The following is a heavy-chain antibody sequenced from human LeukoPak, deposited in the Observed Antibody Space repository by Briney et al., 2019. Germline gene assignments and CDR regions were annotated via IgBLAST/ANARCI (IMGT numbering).Heavy chain of an antibody. J-gene: IGHJ6*03. D-gene: IGHD2/OR15-2a*01. Sequence: ASVKVSCKASGYTFTGYYMHWVRQAPGQGLEWMGWINPNSGGTNYAQTFQGRVTMTRNTSISTAYMELSRLRSDDTAVYYCAREARISLFFYMDVWGKGTTVTVSS. CDR2: INPNSGGT. CDR3: AREARISLFFYMDV. CDR1: GYTFTGYY. V-gene: IGHV1-2*02.